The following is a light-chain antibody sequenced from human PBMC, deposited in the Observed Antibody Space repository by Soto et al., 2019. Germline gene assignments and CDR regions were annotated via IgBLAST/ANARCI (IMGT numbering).Light chain of an antibody. Sequence: QSVLTHPRSVSASPVQSVTISCTGNSCDVGVYSYVSWYQQDQGNAHVLMIYDVSKLASGVPDCFSGVKFGNTAFLTISGLHSEDEAYYYCCSCAGSYWVFGAGIKVTVL. CDR1: SCDVGVYSY. CDR2: DVS. V-gene: IGLV2-11*01. CDR3: CSCAGSYWV. J-gene: IGLJ1*01.